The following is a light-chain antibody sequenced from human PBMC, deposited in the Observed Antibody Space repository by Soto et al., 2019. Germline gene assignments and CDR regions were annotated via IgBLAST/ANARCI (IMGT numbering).Light chain of an antibody. V-gene: IGKV1-5*03. CDR1: QSISTW. J-gene: IGKJ4*01. CDR3: QQYNTYPLT. CDR2: KAS. Sequence: DIRMPQSPSTLSASVGDRVTITCRASQSISTWLVWYQQKPGKAPKLLIYKASNLEGGVPSRFSGSGSGTEFTITISSLQPDDFATYYCQQYNTYPLTFGGGTTVEIK.